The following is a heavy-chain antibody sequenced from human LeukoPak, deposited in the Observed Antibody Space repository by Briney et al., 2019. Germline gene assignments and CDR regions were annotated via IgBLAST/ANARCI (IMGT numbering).Heavy chain of an antibody. CDR2: IYYSGST. J-gene: IGHJ5*02. D-gene: IGHD5-18*01. V-gene: IGHV4-59*08. CDR3: ARGRLDTAMTYRWFDP. Sequence: PSETLSLTCTVSGGSISSYYWSWIRQPPGKGLEWIGYIYYSGSTNYNPSLKSRVTISVDTSKNQFSLKLSSVTAADTAVYYCARGRLDTAMTYRWFDPWGQGTLVTVSS. CDR1: GGSISSYY.